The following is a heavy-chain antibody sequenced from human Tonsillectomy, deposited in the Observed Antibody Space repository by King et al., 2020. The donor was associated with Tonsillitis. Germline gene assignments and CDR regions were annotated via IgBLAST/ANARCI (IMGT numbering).Heavy chain of an antibody. V-gene: IGHV1-46*01. CDR3: ARTGQRDIVVVAAAMPEDY. J-gene: IGHJ4*02. CDR2: INPSGGST. Sequence: VQLVESGAEVKKPGASVKVSCKASGYTFTKYYIHWVRQAPGQGLEWMGIINPSGGSTNYAQQFQGRVTMTRDTSTSTVYMELSSLRSEDTAVYYCARTGQRDIVVVAAAMPEDYWGQGTLVTVSS. CDR1: GYTFTKYY. D-gene: IGHD2-2*01.